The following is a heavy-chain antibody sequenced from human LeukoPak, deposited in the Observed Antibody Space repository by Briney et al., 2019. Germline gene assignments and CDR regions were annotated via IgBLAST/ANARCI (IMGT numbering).Heavy chain of an antibody. CDR3: GGGYCSSTSCYAGDY. V-gene: IGHV4-39*01. CDR1: GGSISSSSYY. D-gene: IGHD2-2*01. Sequence: PSETLSLTCTVSGGSISSSSYYWGWIRQPPGKGLEWIGSIYYSGSTYYNPSLKSRVTISVDTSKNQFSLKLSSVTAADTAVYYCGGGYCSSTSCYAGDYWGQGTLVTVSS. CDR2: IYYSGST. J-gene: IGHJ4*02.